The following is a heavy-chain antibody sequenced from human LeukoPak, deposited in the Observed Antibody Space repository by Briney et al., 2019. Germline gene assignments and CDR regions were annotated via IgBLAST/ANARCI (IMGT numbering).Heavy chain of an antibody. CDR1: GGSISSYY. CDR3: ARCPHYVWGSYRYKGCYFDY. Sequence: SETLSLTCTVSGGSISSYYWSWIRQPPGKGLEWIGYIYYSGSTNYNPSLKSRVTISVDTSKNQFSLKLSSVTAADTAVYYCARCPHYVWGSYRYKGCYFDYWGQGTLVTVSS. D-gene: IGHD3-16*02. J-gene: IGHJ4*02. CDR2: IYYSGST. V-gene: IGHV4-59*12.